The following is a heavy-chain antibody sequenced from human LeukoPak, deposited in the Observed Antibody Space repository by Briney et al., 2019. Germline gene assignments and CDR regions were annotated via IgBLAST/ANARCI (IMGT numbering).Heavy chain of an antibody. CDR2: ISSSSSTI. Sequence: PGGSLRLSCAASGFTFSSYSMNWVRQAPGKGLEWVSYISSSSSTIYYADSVKGRFTISRDNAKNSLYLQMNSLGAEDTAVYYCARYLGYCSSTSCYAFDIWGQGTMVTVSS. D-gene: IGHD2-2*01. J-gene: IGHJ3*02. CDR3: ARYLGYCSSTSCYAFDI. V-gene: IGHV3-48*01. CDR1: GFTFSSYS.